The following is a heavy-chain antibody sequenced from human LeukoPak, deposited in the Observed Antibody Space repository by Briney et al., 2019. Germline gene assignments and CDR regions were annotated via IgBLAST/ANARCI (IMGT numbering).Heavy chain of an antibody. V-gene: IGHV7-4-1*02. CDR2: INTNTGNP. CDR1: GYTFTSYY. CDR3: AICRPVSSGWYPPDY. J-gene: IGHJ4*02. D-gene: IGHD6-19*01. Sequence: GASVKVSCKASGYTFTSYYMHWVRQAPGQGLEWMGWINTNTGNPTYAQGFTGRFVFSLDTSVSTAYLQISSLKAEDTAVYYCAICRPVSSGWYPPDYWGQGTLVTVSS.